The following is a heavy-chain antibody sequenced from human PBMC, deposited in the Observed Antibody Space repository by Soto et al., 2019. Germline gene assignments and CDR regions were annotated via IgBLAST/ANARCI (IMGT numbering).Heavy chain of an antibody. CDR3: ARKRRYGSGSSSPHYYYYYGMDV. D-gene: IGHD3-10*01. Sequence: SVKVSCKASGGTFSSYAISWVRQAPGQGLEWMGGIIPIFGTANYAQKFQGRVTITADESTSTAYMELSSLRSEDTAVYYCARKRRYGSGSSSPHYYYYYGMDVWGQGTTVTVSS. CDR1: GGTFSSYA. CDR2: IIPIFGTA. V-gene: IGHV1-69*13. J-gene: IGHJ6*02.